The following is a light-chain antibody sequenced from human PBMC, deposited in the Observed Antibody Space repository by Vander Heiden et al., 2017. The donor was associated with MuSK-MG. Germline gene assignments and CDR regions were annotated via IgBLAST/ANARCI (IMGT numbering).Light chain of an antibody. CDR3: CSYAGSSTYV. CDR1: SSDVGSYNL. J-gene: IGLJ1*01. V-gene: IGLV2-23*02. CDR2: EVN. Sequence: QSALTQPASVSGSPGQSITISCSGTSSDVGSYNLVSWYQQHPGKAPKLRIYEVNKRPSGVSNRFSGSKSGNTASLTISGLQAEDEADYYCCSYAGSSTYVCGTGTKVT.